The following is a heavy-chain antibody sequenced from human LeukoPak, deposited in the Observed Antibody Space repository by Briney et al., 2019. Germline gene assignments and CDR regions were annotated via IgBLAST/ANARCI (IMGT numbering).Heavy chain of an antibody. CDR1: GGSFSGYY. CDR3: ARDRGSGFHYYYYMDV. Sequence: PSETLSLTCAVYGGSFSGYYWSWIRQPPGKGLEWIGEINHSGSTNYNPSLKSRVTISVDTSKNQFSLKLSSVTAADTAVYYCARDRGSGFHYYYYMDVWGKGTTVTVSS. V-gene: IGHV4-34*01. CDR2: INHSGST. D-gene: IGHD6-19*01. J-gene: IGHJ6*03.